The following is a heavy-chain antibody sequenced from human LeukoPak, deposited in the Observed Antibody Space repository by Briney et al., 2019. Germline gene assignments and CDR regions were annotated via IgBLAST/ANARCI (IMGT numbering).Heavy chain of an antibody. D-gene: IGHD4-17*01. Sequence: PGGSLRLSCAASGFTFSSYWMSWVRQAPGKGLEWVANIKQDGSEKYYVDSVKGRFTISRDTAKNSLYLQMNSLRAEDTAVYYRARGDYGDAQSVDWGQGTLVTVSS. CDR2: IKQDGSEK. CDR1: GFTFSSYW. J-gene: IGHJ4*02. V-gene: IGHV3-7*01. CDR3: ARGDYGDAQSVD.